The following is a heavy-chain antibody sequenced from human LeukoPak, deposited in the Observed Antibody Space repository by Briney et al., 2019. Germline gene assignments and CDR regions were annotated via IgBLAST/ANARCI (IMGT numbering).Heavy chain of an antibody. V-gene: IGHV3-30*18. CDR3: AKGGSSWVFDY. J-gene: IGHJ4*02. CDR1: GFTFSSYG. CDR2: ISYDGSNK. D-gene: IGHD6-13*01. Sequence: PGRSLRLSCAASGFTFSSYGMHWVRQAPGKGLEWVAVISYDGSNKYYADSVKGRFTISRGNSKNTLYLQMNSLRAEDTAVYYCAKGGSSWVFDYWGQGTLVTVSS.